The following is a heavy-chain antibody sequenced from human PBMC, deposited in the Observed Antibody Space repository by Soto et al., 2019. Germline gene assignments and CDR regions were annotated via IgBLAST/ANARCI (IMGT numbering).Heavy chain of an antibody. V-gene: IGHV4-34*01. Sequence: SSETLSLTCAVYGGSFSGYDWSWIRKPPGKGLEWIGEINHSGSTNYNPSLKSRVTISVDTSKNQFSLKLSSVTAADTAVYYCARTAKDGRVTIFGVVIPRPWYYYMDVWGKGTTVTVSS. D-gene: IGHD3-3*01. CDR1: GGSFSGYD. CDR2: INHSGST. J-gene: IGHJ6*03. CDR3: ARTAKDGRVTIFGVVIPRPWYYYMDV.